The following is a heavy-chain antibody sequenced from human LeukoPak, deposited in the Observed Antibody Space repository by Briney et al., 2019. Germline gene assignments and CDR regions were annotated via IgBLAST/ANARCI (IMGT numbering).Heavy chain of an antibody. J-gene: IGHJ4*02. CDR1: GFTFSTYN. CDR2: ISGTSRSTYI. V-gene: IGHV3-21*01. CDR3: ARPSITAYGDFGY. D-gene: IGHD4-17*01. Sequence: GGSLRLSCAASGFTFSTYNMHWGRHAPGEGVEWVSPISGTSRSTYIYYADFVKGRFTISRDTAAHSLYLQMNSLRAEDTAVSYCARPSITAYGDFGYWGQGTLVTVSS.